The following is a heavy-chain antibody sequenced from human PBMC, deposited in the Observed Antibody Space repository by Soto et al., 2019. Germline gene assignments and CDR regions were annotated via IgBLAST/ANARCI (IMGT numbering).Heavy chain of an antibody. D-gene: IGHD3-22*01. CDR1: GFSFSTYG. CDR3: ARQTYYYDSSGYLNDNFDY. Sequence: GGSLRLSCAASGFSFSTYGMHWVRQAPGKGLEWVAFISNDGSNKYYADSVKGRFTISRDNSKNTLYLQMNSLRAEDTAMYYCARQTYYYDSSGYLNDNFDYWGQGTLVTVSS. V-gene: IGHV3-30*03. CDR2: ISNDGSNK. J-gene: IGHJ4*02.